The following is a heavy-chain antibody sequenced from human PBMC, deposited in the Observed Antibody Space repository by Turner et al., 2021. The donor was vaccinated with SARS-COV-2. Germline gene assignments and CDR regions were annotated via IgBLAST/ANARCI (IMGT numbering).Heavy chain of an antibody. CDR2: ISAYNGYT. CDR3: ARAYGSGSYGHCYGMDV. D-gene: IGHD3-10*01. J-gene: IGHJ6*02. Sequence: QVQLVQSGAEVKRPGASLKVSCKASGYTFTSYGISWVRQAPGQGLEWMGWISAYNGYTNYAQKLQGRVTMTTDTSTSTAYMELRSLRSDDTAVYYCARAYGSGSYGHCYGMDVWGQGTTVTVSS. CDR1: GYTFTSYG. V-gene: IGHV1-18*01.